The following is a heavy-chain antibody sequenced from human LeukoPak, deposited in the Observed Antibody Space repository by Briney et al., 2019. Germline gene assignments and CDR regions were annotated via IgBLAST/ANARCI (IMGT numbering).Heavy chain of an antibody. D-gene: IGHD2-15*01. V-gene: IGHV4-38-2*02. J-gene: IGHJ4*02. CDR1: GYSISSGYY. CDR2: IYHSGST. Sequence: SETLSLTCTVSGYSISSGYYWGWIRQPPGKGLEWIGSIYHSGSTYYNPSLKSRVTISVDTSKNQFSLKLSSVTAADTAVYYCARTPDYWGQGTLVTVSS. CDR3: ARTPDY.